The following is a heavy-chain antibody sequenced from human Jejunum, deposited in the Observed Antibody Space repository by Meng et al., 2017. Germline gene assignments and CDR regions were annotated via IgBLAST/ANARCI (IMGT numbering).Heavy chain of an antibody. CDR3: ARSRDYAHDY. J-gene: IGHJ4*02. D-gene: IGHD4-17*01. CDR2: ISAYSGNT. V-gene: IGHV1-18*01. CDR1: CYPFTTNG. Sequence: VPRVKTVAKVRSPGASGKVSCKASCYPFTTNGITWERQAPGQGLEWMGWISAYSGNTNYAQKVQGRVTLTTDTSTATAYMELRSLRSDDTAVYYCARSRDYAHDYWGQRTLVTVAS.